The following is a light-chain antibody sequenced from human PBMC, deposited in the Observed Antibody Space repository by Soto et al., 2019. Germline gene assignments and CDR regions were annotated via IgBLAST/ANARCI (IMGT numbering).Light chain of an antibody. CDR2: DVS. V-gene: IGLV2-11*01. CDR3: CSYAGSYTHV. J-gene: IGLJ1*01. Sequence: QSALTQPRSVYGSPGQSVTISCTGTSSDVGGYNYVSWYQQHPGKAPKLMIYDVSKRPSGVPDRFSGSKSGNTASLTISGLQAEDEADYYCCSYAGSYTHVFGTGTKVTVL. CDR1: SSDVGGYNY.